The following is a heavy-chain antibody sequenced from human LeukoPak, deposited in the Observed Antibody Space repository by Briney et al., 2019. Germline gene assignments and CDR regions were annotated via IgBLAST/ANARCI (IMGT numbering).Heavy chain of an antibody. CDR2: MNPNSGNT. V-gene: IGHV1-8*01. D-gene: IGHD5-12*01. CDR1: GYTFTSYD. CDR3: AREVATDYYYYYGMDV. Sequence: AASVKVSCKASGYTFTSYDINWVRQATGQGLEWMGWMNPNSGNTGYAQKFQGRVTMTRNTSISTAYMELSRLRSEDTAVYYCAREVATDYYYYYGMDVWGQGTTVTVSS. J-gene: IGHJ6*02.